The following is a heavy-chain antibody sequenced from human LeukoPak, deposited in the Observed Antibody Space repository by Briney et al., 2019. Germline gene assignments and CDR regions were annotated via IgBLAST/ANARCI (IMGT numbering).Heavy chain of an antibody. J-gene: IGHJ4*02. CDR2: IGVFNGNR. D-gene: IGHD1-26*01. CDR1: GYTFSRYG. CDR3: GRDWDWHVQF. V-gene: IGHV1-18*01. Sequence: GASVKVSCKTSGYTFSRYGFSWVRQAPGQGLEWIGWIGVFNGNRNYAKSVQGRITLTADTSTNTTYMELRSPTSDDTAVYFCGRDWDWHVQFWGQGTLITVSS.